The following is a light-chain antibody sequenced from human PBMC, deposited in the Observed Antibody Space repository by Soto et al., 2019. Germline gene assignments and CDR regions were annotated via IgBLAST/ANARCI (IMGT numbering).Light chain of an antibody. CDR1: QSITNNY. CDR3: QQYSRAPLT. J-gene: IGKJ1*01. CDR2: GAS. Sequence: EIVLTQSPGTLSLSPWERATLSCRASQSITNNYLAWYQQKPGRAHRLLIYGASSRATGIPDRFSGSGSGTDFTLTISRLEPEDFAVYYCQQYSRAPLTFGQGTKVDIK. V-gene: IGKV3-20*01.